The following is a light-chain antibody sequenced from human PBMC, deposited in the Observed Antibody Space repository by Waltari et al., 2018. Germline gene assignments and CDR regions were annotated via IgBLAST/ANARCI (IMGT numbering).Light chain of an antibody. CDR2: AAS. CDR3: QQRYNWPQT. V-gene: IGKV3-11*01. Sequence: EIVLTQSPATLSLSQGESATLSCRASQSVSSYLAWYQQKPGQAPRLLIYAASTRATGIPARFSGSGSGTDFTLSISSLEPEDFAVYYCQQRYNWPQTFGQGTRLEIK. CDR1: QSVSSY. J-gene: IGKJ2*01.